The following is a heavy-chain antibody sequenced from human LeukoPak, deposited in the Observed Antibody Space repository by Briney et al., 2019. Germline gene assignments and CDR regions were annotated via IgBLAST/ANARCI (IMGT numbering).Heavy chain of an antibody. CDR1: GFTVSSNY. V-gene: IGHV3-53*01. Sequence: GGSLRLSCAASGFTVSSNYMSWVRQAPGKGLEWVSVIYSGGSTYYADSVKGRFTISRDNSKNTLYLQMSSLRAEDTAVYYCAREGSAPVEGAFDIWGQGTMVTVSS. D-gene: IGHD1-26*01. CDR2: IYSGGST. CDR3: AREGSAPVEGAFDI. J-gene: IGHJ3*02.